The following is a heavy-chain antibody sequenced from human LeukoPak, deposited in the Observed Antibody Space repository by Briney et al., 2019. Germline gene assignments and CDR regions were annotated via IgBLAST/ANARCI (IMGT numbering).Heavy chain of an antibody. CDR3: ARDPSSLGGRFDP. V-gene: IGHV4-4*07. CDR2: IYSSGST. J-gene: IGHJ5*02. D-gene: IGHD3-10*01. Sequence: ASETLSLTCTVSGGSISSYYWNWIRQPAGKGLEWIGRIYSSGSTNYNPSLKSRVTMSVDTSKNQFSLKLSSVTAADTAVYYCARDPSSLGGRFDPWGQGTLVAVSS. CDR1: GGSISSYY.